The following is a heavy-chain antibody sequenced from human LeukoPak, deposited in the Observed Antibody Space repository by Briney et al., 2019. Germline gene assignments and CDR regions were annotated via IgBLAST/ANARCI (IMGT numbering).Heavy chain of an antibody. Sequence: GESLKISCKGSGYSFTSYWIGWVRQMPGKGLEWMGIIYPGDSDTRYSPSFQGQVTISADKSISTAYLQWSSLKASDTAMYYCARHKRYYYDSSAPDYWGQGTLVTVSS. J-gene: IGHJ4*02. V-gene: IGHV5-51*01. CDR2: IYPGDSDT. D-gene: IGHD3-22*01. CDR1: GYSFTSYW. CDR3: ARHKRYYYDSSAPDY.